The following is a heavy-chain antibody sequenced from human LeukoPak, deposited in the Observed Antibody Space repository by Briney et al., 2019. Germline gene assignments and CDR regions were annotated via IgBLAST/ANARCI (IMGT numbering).Heavy chain of an antibody. CDR3: AIGHYDSSGYPDWFDP. CDR2: IYTSGST. D-gene: IGHD3-22*01. V-gene: IGHV4-61*02. J-gene: IGHJ5*02. Sequence: SQTLSLTCTVSGGSISSGSYYWSWIRQPAGKGLEWIGRIYTSGSTNYNPSLKSRVTISVDTSKNQFSLKLSSVTAADTAVYYCAIGHYDSSGYPDWFDPWGQGTLVTVSS. CDR1: GGSISSGSYY.